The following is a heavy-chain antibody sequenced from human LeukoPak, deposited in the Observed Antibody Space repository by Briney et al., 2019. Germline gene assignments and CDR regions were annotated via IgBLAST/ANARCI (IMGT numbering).Heavy chain of an antibody. D-gene: IGHD4-17*01. CDR2: IYSSGST. CDR1: GASISGSGYY. V-gene: IGHV4-39*07. J-gene: IGHJ4*02. CDR3: ASHTTVTNPFDY. Sequence: PAETLSLTCTVSGASISGSGYYWGWIRQPPGKGLEWIGSIYSSGSTYYNASLQSRVTISVDTSKNQFSLKLNSVTAADTAVYYCASHTTVTNPFDYWGQGTLVTVSS.